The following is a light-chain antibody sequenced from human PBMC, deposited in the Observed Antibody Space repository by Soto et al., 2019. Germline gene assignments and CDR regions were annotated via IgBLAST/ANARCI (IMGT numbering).Light chain of an antibody. V-gene: IGKV3-15*01. CDR2: GAS. J-gene: IGKJ1*01. CDR3: QQYNNWT. Sequence: EIVMAQSPATLSVSPGGRATLSCRASQSVSSNLAWYQQKPGQAPRLHIYGASTRATGIPARFSGSGSGTDFTLTSISLEAEESEVYYCQQYNNWTFGQGTKVDIK. CDR1: QSVSSN.